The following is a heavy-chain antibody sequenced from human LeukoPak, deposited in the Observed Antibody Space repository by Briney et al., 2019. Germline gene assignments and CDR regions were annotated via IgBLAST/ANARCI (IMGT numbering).Heavy chain of an antibody. CDR2: IKQDGSEK. V-gene: IGHV3-7*01. CDR3: ARGDYYDSSGYSPLDY. CDR1: GFTFSSYW. J-gene: IGHJ4*02. D-gene: IGHD3-22*01. Sequence: GGSLRLSCAASGFTFSSYWMSWVRQAPGKGLEGGANIKQDGSEKYCVDSVKGRFTISRDNAKNSLYLQMNSLRAEDTAVYYCARGDYYDSSGYSPLDYWGQGALVTVSS.